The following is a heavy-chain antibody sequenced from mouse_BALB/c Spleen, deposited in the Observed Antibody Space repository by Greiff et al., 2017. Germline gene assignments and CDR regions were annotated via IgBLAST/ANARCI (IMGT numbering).Heavy chain of an antibody. V-gene: IGHV1S81*02. Sequence: VQLQQPGAELVKPGASVKLSCKASGYTFTSYWMHWVKQRPGQGLEWIGEINPSNGRTNYNEKFKGKATLTSDKSSSTAYMELSSLTSEDSAVYYCARIHYGNYDYYAMDYWGQGTSVTVSS. CDR1: GYTFTSYW. J-gene: IGHJ4*01. CDR3: ARIHYGNYDYYAMDY. CDR2: INPSNGRT. D-gene: IGHD2-1*01.